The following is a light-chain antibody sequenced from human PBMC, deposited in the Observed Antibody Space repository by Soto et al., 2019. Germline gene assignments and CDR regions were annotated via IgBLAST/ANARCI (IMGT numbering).Light chain of an antibody. CDR2: WAS. CDR1: QSVLYSSNNKNY. CDR3: QQYNIWPYT. V-gene: IGKV4-1*01. J-gene: IGKJ2*01. Sequence: DIVMTQSPDSLAVSLGERVTINCKSSQSVLYSSNNKNYLAWYQQKPGQPPKLLIYWASTRESGVPDRFSGSGSGTDFTLTISSLQAEDVAVYYCQQYNIWPYTFGQGTKVDIK.